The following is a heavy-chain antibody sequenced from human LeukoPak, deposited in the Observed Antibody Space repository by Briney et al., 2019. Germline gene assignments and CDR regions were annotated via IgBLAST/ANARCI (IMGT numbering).Heavy chain of an antibody. CDR2: ISSSSNYI. Sequence: GGSLRLSCAASGLTFSSYSMNWVRQAPGKGLEWVSSISSSSNYIYYADSVKGRFTISRDNAKNSLYLQMNSLRVEDTAVYYCARVPHAMVRGVIITEFYFDYWGQGTLVTVSS. J-gene: IGHJ4*02. D-gene: IGHD3-10*01. CDR3: ARVPHAMVRGVIITEFYFDY. CDR1: GLTFSSYS. V-gene: IGHV3-21*01.